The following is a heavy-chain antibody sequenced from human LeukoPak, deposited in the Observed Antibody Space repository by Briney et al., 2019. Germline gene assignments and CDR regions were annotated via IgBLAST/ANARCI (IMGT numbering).Heavy chain of an antibody. CDR1: GYSFTSYW. CDR2: IDPSDSYT. CDR3: ARHDFSMVWGVMTDYGMDV. J-gene: IGHJ6*04. D-gene: IGHD3-10*01. V-gene: IGHV5-10-1*01. Sequence: GESLKISCKGSGYSFTSYWISWVRQMPGKGLEWMGRIDPSDSYTNYSPSFQGHVTISADKSISTAYLQWSSLKASDTAMYYCARHDFSMVWGVMTDYGMDVWGKGTTVTVSS.